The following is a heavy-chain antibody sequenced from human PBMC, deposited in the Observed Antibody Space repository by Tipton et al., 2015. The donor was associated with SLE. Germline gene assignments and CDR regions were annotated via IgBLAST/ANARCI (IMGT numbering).Heavy chain of an antibody. V-gene: IGHV3-48*03. CDR3: TRERDGRFFDY. CDR1: GFSFDRYA. Sequence: GSLRLSCAASGFSFDRYAMNWVRQAPGKGLEWVSYISRSTKDIYYADSVKGRFTISRDNAKNSLYLQMNSLRVEDTAVYFCTRERDGRFFDYWGQGTLVPVSS. CDR2: ISRSTKDI. D-gene: IGHD3-3*01. J-gene: IGHJ4*02.